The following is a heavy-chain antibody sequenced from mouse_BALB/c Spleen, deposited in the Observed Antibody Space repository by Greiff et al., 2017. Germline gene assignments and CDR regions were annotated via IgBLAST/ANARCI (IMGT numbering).Heavy chain of an antibody. V-gene: IGHV2-9*02. D-gene: IGHD2-3*01. CDR3: ARDQIYDGYYDAMDY. J-gene: IGHJ4*01. CDR2: IWAGGST. Sequence: VQLKESGPGLVAPSQSLSITCTVSGFSLTSYGVHWVRQPPGKGLEWLGVIWAGGSTNYNSALMSRLSISKDNSKSQVFLKMNSLQTDDTAMYYCARDQIYDGYYDAMDYWGQGTSVTVSS. CDR1: GFSLTSYG.